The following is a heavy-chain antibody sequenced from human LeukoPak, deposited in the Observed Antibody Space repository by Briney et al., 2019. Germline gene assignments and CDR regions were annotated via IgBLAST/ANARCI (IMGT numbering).Heavy chain of an antibody. Sequence: ASVNVSFKASGYTFTSYGISWVRQAPGQGLEWMGWISAYNGNTNYAQKLQGRVTMTTDTSTSTAYMELRSLRSDDTAVYYCARGLPYSSSSWGVYYFDYWGQGTLVTVSS. J-gene: IGHJ4*02. V-gene: IGHV1-18*01. CDR1: GYTFTSYG. D-gene: IGHD6-6*01. CDR2: ISAYNGNT. CDR3: ARGLPYSSSSWGVYYFDY.